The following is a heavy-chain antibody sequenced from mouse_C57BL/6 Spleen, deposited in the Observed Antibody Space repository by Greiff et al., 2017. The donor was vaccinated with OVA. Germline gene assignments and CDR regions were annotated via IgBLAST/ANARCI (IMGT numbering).Heavy chain of an antibody. V-gene: IGHV10-1*01. Sequence: EVKLMESGGGLVQPKGSLKLSCAASGFSFNTYAMNWVRQAPGKGLEWVARIRSKSNNYATYYADSVKDRFTISRDDSESMLYLQMNNLKTEDTAMYYCVRNAISSIYYYWYFDVWGTGTTVTVSS. CDR2: IRSKSNNYAT. J-gene: IGHJ1*03. CDR3: VRNAISSIYYYWYFDV. D-gene: IGHD1-1*01. CDR1: GFSFNTYA.